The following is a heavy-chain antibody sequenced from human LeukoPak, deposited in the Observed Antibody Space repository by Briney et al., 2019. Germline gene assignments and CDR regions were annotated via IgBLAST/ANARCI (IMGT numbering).Heavy chain of an antibody. J-gene: IGHJ3*02. CDR3: ARGSGDGFDI. V-gene: IGHV3-48*03. Sequence: GGSLRLSCAASRFTFSTYEMNWVRQAPGKGLEWVSYISSSGSTINYADSVKGRFTISRDNAKNSLYLRMNSLRAEDTAVYYCARGSGDGFDIWGQGTMVTVSS. CDR1: RFTFSTYE. CDR2: ISSSGSTI. D-gene: IGHD3-10*01.